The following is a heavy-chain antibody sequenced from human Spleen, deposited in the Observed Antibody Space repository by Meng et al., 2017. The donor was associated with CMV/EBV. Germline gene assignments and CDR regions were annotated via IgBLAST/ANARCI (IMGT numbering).Heavy chain of an antibody. D-gene: IGHD1-7*01. CDR2: INYSGSS. J-gene: IGHJ4*02. V-gene: IGHV4-34*01. Sequence: GSLRLSCAVYGGSLSGYYWSWIRQPPGKGLEWIGEINYSGSSSYNPSLKSRVTISVDTSKNQFSLKLSSVTAADTAVYYCARQELGSMGVDYWGQGTLVTVSS. CDR3: ARQELGSMGVDY. CDR1: GGSLSGYY.